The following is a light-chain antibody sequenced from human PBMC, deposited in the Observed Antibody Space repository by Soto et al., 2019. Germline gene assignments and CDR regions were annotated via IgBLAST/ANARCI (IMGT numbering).Light chain of an antibody. J-gene: IGLJ1*01. CDR3: SSYTSSSNPYV. V-gene: IGLV2-14*01. CDR1: SSDVGGYNY. CDR2: EVS. Sequence: QSVLTQPASVSGSPGQSITISCTGTSSDVGGYNYVSWYQQHPGKAPKLMIYEVSNRPSGVSNRFSGSKSGNTASLTISGLQAEDEADYYCSSYTSSSNPYVFGNGTKLTVL.